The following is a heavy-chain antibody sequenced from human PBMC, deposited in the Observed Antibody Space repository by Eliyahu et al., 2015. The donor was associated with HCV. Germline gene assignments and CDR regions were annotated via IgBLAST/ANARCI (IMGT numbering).Heavy chain of an antibody. Sequence: EVQLLESGGGLVQPGGSLRLXCAASGFTFSXXAMXXVRXAPGKGLEWVSAISGGGGSTYYADSVKGRFTISRDNSKNTLYLQMNSLRAEDTAVYYCAKDLGDIVVVPASGVGYYYSMGVWGQGTTVTVSS. J-gene: IGHJ6*02. CDR3: AKDLGDIVVVPASGVGYYYSMGV. CDR1: GFTFSXXA. V-gene: IGHV3-23*01. D-gene: IGHD2-2*01. CDR2: ISGGGGST.